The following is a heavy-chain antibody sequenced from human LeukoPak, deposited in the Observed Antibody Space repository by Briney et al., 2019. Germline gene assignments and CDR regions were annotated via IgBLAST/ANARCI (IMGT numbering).Heavy chain of an antibody. V-gene: IGHV1-18*01. CDR1: GGTFSSYG. J-gene: IGHJ3*02. Sequence: ASVKVSCKASGGTFSSYGISWVRQAPGQGLEWMGWISAYNGNTNYAQKLQGRVTMTTDTSTSTAYMELRSLRSDDTAVYYCARIRDGYNDAYDIWGQGTVVTVPS. CDR3: ARIRDGYNDAYDI. CDR2: ISAYNGNT. D-gene: IGHD5-24*01.